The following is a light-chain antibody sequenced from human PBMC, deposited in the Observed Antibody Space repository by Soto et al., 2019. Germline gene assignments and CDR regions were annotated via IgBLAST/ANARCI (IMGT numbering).Light chain of an antibody. CDR1: SSDVGRSNL. V-gene: IGLV2-23*02. CDR2: EVN. J-gene: IGLJ3*02. CDR3: YSYAGDSTWV. Sequence: QSVPTQPASVSGSPGQSITISCTGTSSDVGRSNLVSWYQQNPGKAPKLMIYEVNKRPSGISYRFSGSKSGNTASLTISGLQAEDEADYYCYSYAGDSTWVFGGGTQLTVL.